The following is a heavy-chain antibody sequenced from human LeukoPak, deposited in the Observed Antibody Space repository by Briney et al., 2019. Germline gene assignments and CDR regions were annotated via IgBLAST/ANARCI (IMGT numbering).Heavy chain of an antibody. V-gene: IGHV3-21*01. CDR3: AREEYCSGGSCYSTGYYYYYYGMDV. CDR1: GFTFSSYS. D-gene: IGHD2-15*01. J-gene: IGHJ6*02. CDR2: ISSSSSYI. Sequence: GGSLRLSCAASGFTFSSYSMNWVRQAPGKGLEWVSSISSSSSYIYYADSVKGRFTISRDNAKNSLYLQMNSLRAEDTAVYYCAREEYCSGGSCYSTGYYYYYYGMDVWGQGTTVTVSS.